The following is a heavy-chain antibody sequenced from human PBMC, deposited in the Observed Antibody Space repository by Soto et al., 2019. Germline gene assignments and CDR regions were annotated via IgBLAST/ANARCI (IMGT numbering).Heavy chain of an antibody. V-gene: IGHV3-9*01. Sequence: VQLVESGGGLVQPGRSLRLSCAASGFTFDDDVMHWVRQAPGKGLEWITGINSNSASIRYADSVKGRFTISRDNAKNFLYLQMNSLRVEDTALYYCAKAQRHSYGSGTFDIWGQGTMVTVSS. D-gene: IGHD3-10*01. J-gene: IGHJ3*02. CDR1: GFTFDDDV. CDR2: INSNSASI. CDR3: AKAQRHSYGSGTFDI.